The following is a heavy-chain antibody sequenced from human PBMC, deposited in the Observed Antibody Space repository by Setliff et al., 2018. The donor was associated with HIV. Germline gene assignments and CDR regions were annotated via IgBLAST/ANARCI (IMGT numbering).Heavy chain of an antibody. CDR3: ASIELAAMVPVDY. CDR1: GFNVEKSG. V-gene: IGHV3-33*03. Sequence: GGSLRLSCEASGFNVEKSGMHWIRQAPGKGLEWVAVMYYDGVTTYYADSVKGRFTISRDNAKNTLYLQMNSLRAEDTAVYYCASIELAAMVPVDYWGQGTLVTVSS. CDR2: MYYDGVTT. J-gene: IGHJ4*02. D-gene: IGHD5-18*01.